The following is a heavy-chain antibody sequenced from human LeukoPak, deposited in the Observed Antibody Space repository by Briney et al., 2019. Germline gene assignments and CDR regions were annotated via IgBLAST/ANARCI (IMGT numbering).Heavy chain of an antibody. J-gene: IGHJ4*02. Sequence: ASVKVSCKASGYTLNGYSMHWVRQAPGQGLEWMGWTNPSSGGPKYAQKFQDRATLTRDTSISTAYMELSRLRSDDTAVYYCAREEGGATSHGGFDYWGQGTLVTVSS. CDR2: TNPSSGGP. V-gene: IGHV1-2*02. D-gene: IGHD1-26*01. CDR1: GYTLNGYS. CDR3: AREEGGATSHGGFDY.